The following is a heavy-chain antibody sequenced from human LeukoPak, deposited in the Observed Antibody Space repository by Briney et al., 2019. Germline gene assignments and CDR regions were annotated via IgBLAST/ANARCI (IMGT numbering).Heavy chain of an antibody. J-gene: IGHJ6*03. V-gene: IGHV1-18*04. CDR1: GYTFTGYY. CDR2: ISAYNGNT. Sequence: GASVKVSCKASGYTFTGYYMHWVRQAPGQGLEWMGWISAYNGNTNYAQKPQGRVTMTTDTSTSTAYMELRSLRSDDTAVYYCARDGLGWRGVMGYMDVWGKGTTVTISS. CDR3: ARDGLGWRGVMGYMDV. D-gene: IGHD3-10*01.